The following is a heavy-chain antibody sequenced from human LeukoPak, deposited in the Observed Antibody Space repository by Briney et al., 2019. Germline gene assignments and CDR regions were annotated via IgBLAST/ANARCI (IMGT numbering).Heavy chain of an antibody. D-gene: IGHD3-22*01. CDR1: GGSINSNNW. CDR2: IYHSGST. CDR3: RYYDSSGYPDY. J-gene: IGHJ4*02. V-gene: IGHV4-4*02. Sequence: PSETLSLTCAVSGGSINSNNWWSWVRQSPGKGLEWIGEIYHSGSTNYNPSLKSRVTMSVDKPKNQFSLKLSSVTAADTAVYYCRYYDSSGYPDYWGQGTLVTVSS.